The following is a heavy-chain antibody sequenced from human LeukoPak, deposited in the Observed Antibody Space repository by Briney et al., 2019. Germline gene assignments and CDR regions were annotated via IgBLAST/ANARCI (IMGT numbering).Heavy chain of an antibody. D-gene: IGHD6-6*01. CDR2: IYSGGST. Sequence: PGGSLRLSCAASGFTFSSYAMSWVRQAPGKGLEWVSVIYSGGSTYYADSVRGRFTISRDNSKNTLYLQMNSLRAEDTAVYYCARVHTYSSSSEAAAGPPPHYYYYMDVWGKGTTVTVSS. J-gene: IGHJ6*03. CDR3: ARVHTYSSSSEAAAGPPPHYYYYMDV. CDR1: GFTFSSYA. V-gene: IGHV3-66*02.